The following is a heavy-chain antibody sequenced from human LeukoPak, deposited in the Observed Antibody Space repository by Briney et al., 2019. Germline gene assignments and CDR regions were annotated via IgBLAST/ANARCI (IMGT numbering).Heavy chain of an antibody. CDR3: AKDTGYYHSGSYYS. D-gene: IGHD3-10*01. V-gene: IGHV3-23*01. Sequence: GGSLRLSCAASGFTFSSYAMSWVRQAPGKGLKWVSSISGSGDSTYYADSVKGRFTISRDDSKNTVYLQMNSLRAEDTAVYYCAKDTGYYHSGSYYSWGQGTLVTVSS. CDR2: ISGSGDST. J-gene: IGHJ5*02. CDR1: GFTFSSYA.